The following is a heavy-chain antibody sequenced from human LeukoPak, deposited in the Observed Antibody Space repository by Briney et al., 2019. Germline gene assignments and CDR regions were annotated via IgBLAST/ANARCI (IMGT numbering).Heavy chain of an antibody. D-gene: IGHD2-15*01. CDR1: GGSISSSSYY. J-gene: IGHJ4*02. CDR3: ASGGSCSALCLGNF. CDR2: IYYSGST. Sequence: PSETLSLTCTVSGGSISSSSYYWGWIRQPPGKGLEWIGSIYYSGSTYYNSSLKSRVTTSVDTSKNQFSLKLNSVTAADTAVYYCASGGSCSALCLGNFWGQGTLVTVSS. V-gene: IGHV4-39*01.